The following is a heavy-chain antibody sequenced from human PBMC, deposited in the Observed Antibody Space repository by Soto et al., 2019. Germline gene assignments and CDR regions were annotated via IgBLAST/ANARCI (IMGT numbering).Heavy chain of an antibody. V-gene: IGHV1-69*13. CDR3: ARGSVVLMVYATFDY. Sequence: SVKVSCKASGGTFSSYGISWVRQAPGQGLEWMGGIIPIFGTANYAQKFQGRVTITADESTSTAYMELSSLRSEDTAVYYCARGSVVLMVYATFDYWGQGTLVTVSS. D-gene: IGHD2-8*01. J-gene: IGHJ4*02. CDR2: IIPIFGTA. CDR1: GGTFSSYG.